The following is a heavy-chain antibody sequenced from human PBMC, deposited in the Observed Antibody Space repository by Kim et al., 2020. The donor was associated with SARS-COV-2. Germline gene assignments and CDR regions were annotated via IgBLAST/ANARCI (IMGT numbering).Heavy chain of an antibody. Sequence: GESLKISCKGSGYSFTSYWISWVRQMPGKGLEWMGRIDPSDSYTNYSPSFQGHVTISADKSISTAYLQWSSLKASDTAMHYCARHPGTHEGMDVWGQGTTVTVSS. V-gene: IGHV5-10-1*01. CDR2: IDPSDSYT. CDR1: GYSFTSYW. J-gene: IGHJ6*02. CDR3: ARHPGTHEGMDV.